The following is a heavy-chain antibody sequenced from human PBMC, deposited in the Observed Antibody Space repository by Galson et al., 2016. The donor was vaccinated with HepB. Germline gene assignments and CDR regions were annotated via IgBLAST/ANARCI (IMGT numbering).Heavy chain of an antibody. Sequence: SLRLSCAASGFTFSNYWIHWVRQAPGKGLVWVSRINNDGRVTAYADSEKGRFTLSRDNAKNTLYMQMNSLRAEDTALYYCVRDGSVAREDYWGQGTLVTVSS. J-gene: IGHJ4*02. CDR3: VRDGSVAREDY. CDR1: GFTFSNYW. CDR2: INNDGRVT. D-gene: IGHD2-15*01. V-gene: IGHV3-74*01.